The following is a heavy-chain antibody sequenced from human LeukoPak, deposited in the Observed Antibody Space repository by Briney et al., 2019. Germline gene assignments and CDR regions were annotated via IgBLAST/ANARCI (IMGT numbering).Heavy chain of an antibody. D-gene: IGHD2-2*01. CDR3: ARVTYHAAAY. Sequence: GGSLRLSWAASGXTFSSYEVNWVRQAPGKGLEWVSHISSSGSTIYYADSVKGRFTISRDNAKNSLYLQMNSLRAEDTAVYYCARVTYHAAAYWGQGTLVTVSS. J-gene: IGHJ4*02. V-gene: IGHV3-48*03. CDR1: GXTFSSYE. CDR2: ISSSGSTI.